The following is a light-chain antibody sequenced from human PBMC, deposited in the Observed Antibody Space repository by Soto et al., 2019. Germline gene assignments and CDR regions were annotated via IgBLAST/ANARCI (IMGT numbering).Light chain of an antibody. Sequence: QSVLTQPPSVSGAPGQRVTISCTGSSSNIGAGYNVHWYQQVPGTAPKLLIYGDSNRPSGVPDRFSGSKSGTSASLAITGLQAEDEADYYCQSYASSLSGWLFGGGTQLTVL. J-gene: IGLJ3*02. CDR2: GDS. V-gene: IGLV1-40*01. CDR3: QSYASSLSGWL. CDR1: SSNIGAGYN.